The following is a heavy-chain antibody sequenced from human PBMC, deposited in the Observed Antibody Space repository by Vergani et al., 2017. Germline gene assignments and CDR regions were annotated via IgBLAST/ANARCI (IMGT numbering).Heavy chain of an antibody. D-gene: IGHD3-10*01. CDR3: ARCMVRRSKTGSVVDY. J-gene: IGHJ4*02. CDR2: ISSSSSYI. Sequence: EVQLVESGGGLVKPGGSLRLSCAASGFTFSSYSMNWVRQVPGKGLEWVSSISSSSSYIYYADSVKGRFTISRDNAKNSLYLQMNSLRAEDTAVYYCARCMVRRSKTGSVVDYWGQGTLVTVSS. V-gene: IGHV3-21*01. CDR1: GFTFSSYS.